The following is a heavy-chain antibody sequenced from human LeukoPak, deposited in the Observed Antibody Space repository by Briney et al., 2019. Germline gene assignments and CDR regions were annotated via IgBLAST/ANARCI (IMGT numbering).Heavy chain of an antibody. CDR1: GFTFSSYS. J-gene: IGHJ5*02. D-gene: IGHD6-19*01. Sequence: GRSLRLSCAASGFTFSSYSMNWVRQAPGKGLEWVSYISSGSRSIYYADSVKGRFTISRDNAKNSLYLQLNSLGDEDTAVYYCARVVAGIDWFDPWGQGTLVTVSS. CDR2: ISSGSRSI. CDR3: ARVVAGIDWFDP. V-gene: IGHV3-48*02.